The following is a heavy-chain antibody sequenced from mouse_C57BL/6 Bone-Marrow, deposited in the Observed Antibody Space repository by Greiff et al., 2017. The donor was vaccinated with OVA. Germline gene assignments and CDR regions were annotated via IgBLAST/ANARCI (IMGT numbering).Heavy chain of an antibody. Sequence: EVQLQQSGAELVRPGASVKLSCTASGFNIKDDYMHWVKQRPEQGLEWIGWIDPENGDTEYASKFQGKATITADTSSNTAYLQLSSLTSEDTAVYYCTTAYGNYVDFDYRGQGTTLTVSS. CDR1: GFNIKDDY. J-gene: IGHJ2*01. V-gene: IGHV14-4*01. CDR2: IDPENGDT. CDR3: TTAYGNYVDFDY. D-gene: IGHD2-1*01.